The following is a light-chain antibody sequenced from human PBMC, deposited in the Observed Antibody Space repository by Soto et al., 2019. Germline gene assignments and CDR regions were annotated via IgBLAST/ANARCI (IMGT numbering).Light chain of an antibody. CDR2: GAS. Sequence: EIVMTQSPATLSVSPGERVTLSCRASQSVGSKIAWYQQKPGQVPRVLIYGASSRATGIPDRFSGSGSGTDFTLTISRLEPEDFAVYYCQQYGISHTFGQGTKLEIK. J-gene: IGKJ2*01. V-gene: IGKV3-20*01. CDR1: QSVGSK. CDR3: QQYGISHT.